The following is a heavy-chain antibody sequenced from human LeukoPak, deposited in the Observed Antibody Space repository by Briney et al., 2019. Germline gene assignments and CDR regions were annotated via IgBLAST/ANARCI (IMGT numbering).Heavy chain of an antibody. V-gene: IGHV3-7*01. D-gene: IGHD3-22*01. CDR3: ARVSITMIVVVTYYFDY. J-gene: IGHJ4*02. CDR2: IKQDGSEK. Sequence: PGGSLRLSCAASGFTFSSYWMSWVRQAPGKGLEWVANIKQDGSEKYYVDSVKGRFTISRDNAKNSLYLQMNSLRAEDTAVYYCARVSITMIVVVTYYFDYWGQGTLVIVSS. CDR1: GFTFSSYW.